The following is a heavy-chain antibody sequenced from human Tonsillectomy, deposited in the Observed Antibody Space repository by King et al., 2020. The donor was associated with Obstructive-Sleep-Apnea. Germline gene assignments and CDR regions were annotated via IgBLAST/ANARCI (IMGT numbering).Heavy chain of an antibody. Sequence: QVQLQESGPGLVKPSETLSLTCTVSGGSISSYYWSWIRQPPGKGLEWIGYIYYSGSTNYNPSLKSRVTISVDTSKNQFSLKLSSVTAADTAVYYCARVKFEDSSGYYYFDYWGQGPLVTVSS. CDR2: IYYSGST. V-gene: IGHV4-59*01. CDR1: GGSISSYY. CDR3: ARVKFEDSSGYYYFDY. D-gene: IGHD3-22*01. J-gene: IGHJ4*02.